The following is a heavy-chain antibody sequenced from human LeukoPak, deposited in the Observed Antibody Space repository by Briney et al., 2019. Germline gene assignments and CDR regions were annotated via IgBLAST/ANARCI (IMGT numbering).Heavy chain of an antibody. CDR3: ARDREHGSGEGYGMDV. CDR1: GFTFSSYE. D-gene: IGHD3-10*01. CDR2: ISSSGSTI. J-gene: IGHJ6*02. Sequence: VGSLRLSCAASGFTFSSYEMNWVRQAPGKGLDWVSYISSSGSTIYYADSVKGRFTISRDNAKNSLYLQMNSLRAEDTAVYYCARDREHGSGEGYGMDVWGRGTTVTVSS. V-gene: IGHV3-48*03.